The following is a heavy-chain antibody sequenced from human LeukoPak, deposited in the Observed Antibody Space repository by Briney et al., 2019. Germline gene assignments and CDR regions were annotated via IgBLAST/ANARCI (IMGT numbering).Heavy chain of an antibody. J-gene: IGHJ4*02. D-gene: IGHD6-19*01. CDR3: ASQSEGAVAGYYFDY. Sequence: SVKVSCKASGGTFSSYAISWVRQAPGQGLEWMGRIIPLFGTANYAQKFQGRVTITTDESTSTAYMELSSLRSEDTAVYYCASQSEGAVAGYYFDYWGQGTLVTVSS. CDR2: IIPLFGTA. V-gene: IGHV1-69*05. CDR1: GGTFSSYA.